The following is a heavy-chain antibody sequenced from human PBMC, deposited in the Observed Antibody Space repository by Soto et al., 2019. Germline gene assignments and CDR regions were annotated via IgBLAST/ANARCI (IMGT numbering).Heavy chain of an antibody. CDR2: INPSGGST. J-gene: IGHJ6*02. D-gene: IGHD3-3*01. V-gene: IGHV1-46*01. Sequence: ASVKVSCKASGYTFTSYYMHWVRQAPGQGLEWMGIINPSGGSTSYAQKFQGRVTMTRDTSTSTVYMELSSLRSEDTAVYYCARDPRSLITIFGAAIRPQDYYYGMDVWGQGTTVTVSS. CDR1: GYTFTSYY. CDR3: ARDPRSLITIFGAAIRPQDYYYGMDV.